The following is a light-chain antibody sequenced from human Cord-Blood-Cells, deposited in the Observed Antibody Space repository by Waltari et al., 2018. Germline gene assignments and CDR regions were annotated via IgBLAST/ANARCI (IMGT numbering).Light chain of an antibody. CDR3: QSYDSSLSGPYV. Sequence: QSVLTQPPPVSGAPGQRVTISCTGSSPNIGAGYDVHWYQQLPGTAPKLLIYGNSNRPSGVPDRFSGSKSGTSASLAITGLQAEDEADYYCQSYDSSLSGPYVFGTGTKVTVL. J-gene: IGLJ1*01. CDR1: SPNIGAGYD. V-gene: IGLV1-40*01. CDR2: GNS.